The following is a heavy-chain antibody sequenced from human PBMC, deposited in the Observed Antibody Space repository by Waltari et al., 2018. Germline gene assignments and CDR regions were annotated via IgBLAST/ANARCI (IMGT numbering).Heavy chain of an antibody. CDR2: IYWNDDK. Sequence: QINLKESGPTLVKPTQTLTMNCTFNGISIRTSRVGEDRLSKPPGKALEWLELIYWNDDKRYSPSLKSRLTITKVTSKNQVVLTMTNMDPVDTATYYCAHSLGYCSGGSCYSGWFDPWGQGTLVTVSS. V-gene: IGHV2-5*01. J-gene: IGHJ5*02. CDR1: GISIRTSRVG. CDR3: AHSLGYCSGGSCYSGWFDP. D-gene: IGHD2-15*01.